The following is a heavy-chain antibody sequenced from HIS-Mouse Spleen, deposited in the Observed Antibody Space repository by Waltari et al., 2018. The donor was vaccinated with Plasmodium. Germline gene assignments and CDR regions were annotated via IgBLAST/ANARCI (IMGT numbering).Heavy chain of an antibody. Sequence: QVQLQESGPGLVKPSETLSLTCTVSGGSISSYYSSWIRQPPGKGLEWIGYIYYSGSTNYNPSLKSRVTISVDTSKNQFSLKLSSVAAADTAVYYCARLRYSYGYFDYWGQGTLVTVSS. CDR1: GGSISSYY. D-gene: IGHD5-18*01. V-gene: IGHV4-59*08. J-gene: IGHJ4*02. CDR2: IYYSGST. CDR3: ARLRYSYGYFDY.